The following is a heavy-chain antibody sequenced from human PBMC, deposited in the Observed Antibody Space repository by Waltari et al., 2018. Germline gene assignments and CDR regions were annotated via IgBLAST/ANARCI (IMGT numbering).Heavy chain of an antibody. V-gene: IGHV4-59*01. J-gene: IGHJ5*02. CDR1: GGSISSYY. CDR2: IYYSGST. CDR3: ARDHYYDFWSGYYHWFDP. Sequence: QVQLQESGPGLVKPSETLSLTCTVSGGSISSYYWSWIRQPPGKGLEWIGYIYYSGSTNYNPSLKSRVTISVDTSKNQFSLKLSSLTAADTAVYYCARDHYYDFWSGYYHWFDPWGQGTLVTVSS. D-gene: IGHD3-3*01.